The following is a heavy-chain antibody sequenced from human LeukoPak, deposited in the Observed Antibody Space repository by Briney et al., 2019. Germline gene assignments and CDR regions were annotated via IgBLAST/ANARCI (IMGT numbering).Heavy chain of an antibody. CDR2: ISGSGGST. CDR1: GFTFSSYA. J-gene: IGHJ4*02. V-gene: IGHV3-23*01. Sequence: PGGSLRLSCAASGFTFSSYAMSWVRQAPGKGLEWVSAISGSGGSTYYADSVKGRFTLSRDNSKNTLYLQMNSLRVEDTAVYYCAKGDRVKVVVPGAETYWGQGILVTVSS. D-gene: IGHD2-2*01. CDR3: AKGDRVKVVVPGAETY.